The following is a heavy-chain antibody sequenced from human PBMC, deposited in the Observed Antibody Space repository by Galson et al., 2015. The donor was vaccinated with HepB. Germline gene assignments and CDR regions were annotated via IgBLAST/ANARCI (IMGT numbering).Heavy chain of an antibody. CDR3: AKDRVPNADWTVDH. J-gene: IGHJ4*02. V-gene: IGHV3-23*01. CDR1: GFTFSTYT. CDR2: IYGSGGSI. D-gene: IGHD3/OR15-3a*01. Sequence: SLRLSCAASGFTFSTYTLHWVRQAPGKGLEWVSGIYGSGGSIFYADSVKGRFAISRDNSKNTLYLQMNSLRAEDTALYFCAKDRVPNADWTVDHWGQGTLVTVSS.